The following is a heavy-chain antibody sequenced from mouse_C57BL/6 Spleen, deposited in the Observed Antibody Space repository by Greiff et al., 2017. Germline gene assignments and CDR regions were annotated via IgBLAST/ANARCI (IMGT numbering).Heavy chain of an antibody. D-gene: IGHD2-4*01. CDR2: INYDGSST. J-gene: IGHJ1*03. CDR3: ARDHDYDGYWYFDV. CDR1: GFTFSDYY. V-gene: IGHV5-16*01. Sequence: EVKLVESEGGLVQPGSSMKLSCTASGFTFSDYYMAWVRQVPEKGLEWVANINYDGSSTYYLDSLKSRFIISRDNAKNILYLQMSSLKSEDTATYYCARDHDYDGYWYFDVWGTGTTVTVSS.